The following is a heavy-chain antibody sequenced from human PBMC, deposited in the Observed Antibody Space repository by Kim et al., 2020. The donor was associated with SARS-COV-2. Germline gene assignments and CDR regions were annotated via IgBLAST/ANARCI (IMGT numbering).Heavy chain of an antibody. CDR1: GYSSPYYW. J-gene: IGHJ5*02. CDR3: MRHLIYPRNWFDP. CDR2: IALSDSSI. V-gene: IGHV5-10-1*01. D-gene: IGHD2-2*02. Sequence: GESLKISCKASGYSSPYYWISWVRQMPGKGLEWMGRIALSDSSIKHNASLQGHVIISGDKSISTVFLQWSSLRASDTASYYCMRHLIYPRNWFDPWRQGT.